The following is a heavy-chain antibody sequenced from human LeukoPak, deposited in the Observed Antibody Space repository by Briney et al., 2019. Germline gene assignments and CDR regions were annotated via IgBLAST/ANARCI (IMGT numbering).Heavy chain of an antibody. J-gene: IGHJ5*02. Sequence: GGSLRLSXAASGFTVSSNYMSWVRQAPGKGLEWVSVIYSGGSTYYADSVKGRFTISRDNSKNTLYLQMNSLRAEDTAVYYCAREVESGWFDPWGQGTLVTVSS. V-gene: IGHV3-53*01. CDR1: GFTVSSNY. CDR3: AREVESGWFDP. D-gene: IGHD6-25*01. CDR2: IYSGGST.